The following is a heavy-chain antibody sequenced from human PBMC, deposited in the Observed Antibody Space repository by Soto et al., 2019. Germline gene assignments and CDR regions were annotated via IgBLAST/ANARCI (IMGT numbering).Heavy chain of an antibody. D-gene: IGHD2-15*01. CDR3: AKRRGAGGHFDY. CDR2: VSIGGST. V-gene: IGHV3-23*01. Sequence: GGSLRLSCAATGFTFNNFAMGWVRPGPGKGLEWVAVVSIGGSTHYADSVRGRFTISRDNSKNTLSLQMNSLTAEDTAVYFCAKRRGAGGHFDYWGQGALVTVSS. CDR1: GFTFNNFA. J-gene: IGHJ4*02.